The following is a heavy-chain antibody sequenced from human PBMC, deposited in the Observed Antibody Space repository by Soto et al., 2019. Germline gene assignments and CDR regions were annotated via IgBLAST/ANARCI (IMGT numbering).Heavy chain of an antibody. V-gene: IGHV1-24*01. D-gene: IGHD3-3*01. CDR1: GYTLTELS. J-gene: IGHJ3*02. CDR2: FDPEDGET. Sequence: ASVKVSCKVSGYTLTELSMHWVRQAPGKGLEWMGGFDPEDGETIYAQKFQGRVTMTEDTSTDTAYMELSSLRSEDTAVYYCATRGDFCSGTSSAAFDIWGQGTMVTVSS. CDR3: ATRGDFCSGTSSAAFDI.